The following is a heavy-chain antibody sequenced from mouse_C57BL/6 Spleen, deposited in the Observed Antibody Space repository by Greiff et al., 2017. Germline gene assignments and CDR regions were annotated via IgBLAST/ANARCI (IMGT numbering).Heavy chain of an antibody. Sequence: VHVKQSGPELVKPGDSVKISCKASGYSFTGYFMNWVMQSHGKSLEWIGRINPYNGDTFYNQKFKGKATLTVDKSSSTAHMELRSLTSEDSAVYYCAGYYSNFAYWGQGTLVTVSA. V-gene: IGHV1-20*01. CDR1: GYSFTGYF. CDR3: AGYYSNFAY. J-gene: IGHJ3*01. CDR2: INPYNGDT. D-gene: IGHD2-5*01.